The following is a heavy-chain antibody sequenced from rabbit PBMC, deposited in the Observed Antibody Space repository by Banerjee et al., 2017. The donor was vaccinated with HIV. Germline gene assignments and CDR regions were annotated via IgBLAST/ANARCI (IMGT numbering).Heavy chain of an antibody. V-gene: IGHV1S8*01. CDR3: ARDLAGVIGWNFNF. D-gene: IGHD4-1*01. Sequence: IGYIDPIFSNTYYASWVNGRFTMSSDNAQSTVDLQMNSLTAADTATYFCARDLAGVIGWNFNFWGPGTLVTVS. J-gene: IGHJ4*01. CDR2: IDPIFSNT.